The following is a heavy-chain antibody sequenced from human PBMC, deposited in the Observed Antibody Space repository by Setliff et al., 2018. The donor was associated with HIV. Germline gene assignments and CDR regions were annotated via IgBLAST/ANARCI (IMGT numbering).Heavy chain of an antibody. J-gene: IGHJ4*02. Sequence: ASVKVSCKASGYTFTNHAMHWVRQAPGQRLEWMGWINTDSGNTKYSQKFQGRVTITRDTFAGTVYMELSSLRSEDTAVYYCARDRYYNFWSGYFHWGQGTLVTVSS. CDR3: ARDRYYNFWSGYFH. CDR1: GYTFTNHA. CDR2: INTDSGNT. D-gene: IGHD3-3*01. V-gene: IGHV1-3*04.